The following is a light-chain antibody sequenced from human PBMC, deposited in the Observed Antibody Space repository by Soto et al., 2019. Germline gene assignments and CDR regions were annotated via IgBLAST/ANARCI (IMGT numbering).Light chain of an antibody. CDR3: QKYYRSPLI. Sequence: DIVMTQSPDSLAVSLGERATINCKSSQSVLYSSNNRNYLAWYQQKPGQPPKLLIYWASAREIGVPDRFSGRGFGTDFTFTSGGLQAEEVAVIYGQKYYRSPLIFGPGTKV. J-gene: IGKJ3*01. CDR1: QSVLYSSNNRNY. V-gene: IGKV4-1*01. CDR2: WAS.